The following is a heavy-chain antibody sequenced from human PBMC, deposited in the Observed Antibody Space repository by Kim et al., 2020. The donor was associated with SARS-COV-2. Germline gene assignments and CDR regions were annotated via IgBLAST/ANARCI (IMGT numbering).Heavy chain of an antibody. Sequence: KGRFTITRDNSKYTLYLQMNSLRAEDTAVYYCARAGNYYGSGSYYLPFDYWGQGTLVTVSS. J-gene: IGHJ4*02. V-gene: IGHV3-30*01. CDR3: ARAGNYYGSGSYYLPFDY. D-gene: IGHD3-10*01.